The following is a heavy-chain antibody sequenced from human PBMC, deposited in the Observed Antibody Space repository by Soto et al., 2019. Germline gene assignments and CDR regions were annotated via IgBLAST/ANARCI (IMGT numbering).Heavy chain of an antibody. CDR3: ARGDALLAP. Sequence: SETLSLICTLSGGSIRSGGYYWRWIRQHPGKGLEGSGYIYYSGSTYYNPSLKSRVSIPVDTSENQFSLKLSPVNPADTAVYCCARGDALLAPWGQGTLVTVSS. CDR1: GGSIRSGGYY. CDR2: IYYSGST. J-gene: IGHJ5*02. V-gene: IGHV4-31*03.